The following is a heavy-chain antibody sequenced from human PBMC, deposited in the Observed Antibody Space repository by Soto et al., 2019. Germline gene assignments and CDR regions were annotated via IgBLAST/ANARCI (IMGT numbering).Heavy chain of an antibody. CDR1: TFTFSDFG. CDR2: ISYDGSDQ. CDR3: AKSTYCNGGSCFPQY. Sequence: QVQVEEFGGGVAQPGRSLRLSCAGPTFTFSDFGFHWVRQAPGKGLEWVAMISYDGSDQYYGDSVQGRFTIYRDDSKNTVYLQMNSLRAEDTAMYYCAKSTYCNGGSCFPQYWGPGTLVTVSS. J-gene: IGHJ4*02. V-gene: IGHV3-30*18. D-gene: IGHD2-15*01.